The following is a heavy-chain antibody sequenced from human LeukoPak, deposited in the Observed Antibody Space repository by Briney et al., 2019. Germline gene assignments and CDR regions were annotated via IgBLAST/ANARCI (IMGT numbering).Heavy chain of an antibody. CDR3: ARTIRYFDWLSYYFDD. D-gene: IGHD3-9*01. V-gene: IGHV4-59*01. J-gene: IGHJ4*02. CDR2: IYYSGST. CDR1: GGSISSYY. Sequence: PSETLSLTCTVSGGSISSYYWSWIRQPPGKGLEWIGYIYYSGSTNYNPSLKSRVTLSVDTSKNQFSLKLSSVAAADTAVYYCARTIRYFDWLSYYFDDWGQGTLVTVSS.